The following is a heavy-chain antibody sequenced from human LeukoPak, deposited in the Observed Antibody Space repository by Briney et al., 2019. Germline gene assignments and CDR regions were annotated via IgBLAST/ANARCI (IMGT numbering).Heavy chain of an antibody. CDR2: INPNSGGT. D-gene: IGHD1-26*01. CDR3: ARVNGGSYHIYYFDY. V-gene: IGHV1-2*02. Sequence: ASVKVSCKASGYTFTGYYMHWVRQAPGQGLEWMGWINPNSGGTNYAQKFQGRVTMTRDTSISTAYMELSRLRSDDTAVYYCARVNGGSYHIYYFDYWGQGTLVTVSS. CDR1: GYTFTGYY. J-gene: IGHJ4*02.